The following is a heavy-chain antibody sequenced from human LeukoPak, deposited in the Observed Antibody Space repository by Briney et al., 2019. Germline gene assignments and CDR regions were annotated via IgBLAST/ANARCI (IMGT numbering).Heavy chain of an antibody. Sequence: ETLSLTCTVSGDSLNSYYWNWVRQAPGKGLEWVANIKQDGSEKYYVDSAKGRFTISRDNAKNSLYLQMNSLTAEDTAVYYCATDLGSSRPNFWGQGILVTVSS. D-gene: IGHD6-13*01. CDR2: IKQDGSEK. CDR1: GDSLNSYY. V-gene: IGHV3-7*01. CDR3: ATDLGSSRPNF. J-gene: IGHJ4*02.